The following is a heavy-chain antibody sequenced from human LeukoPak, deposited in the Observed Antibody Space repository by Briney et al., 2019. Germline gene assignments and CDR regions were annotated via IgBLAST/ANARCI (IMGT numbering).Heavy chain of an antibody. V-gene: IGHV3-23*01. CDR1: GFTFSSFG. CDR3: ARGGFYYHYYFDF. Sequence: PGGSLRLSCAASGFTFSSFGMNWVRQVPGKGLEWVSGISASGSSRYYADSVKGRSTISRDNSNNTLYLQMNSLRGEDTAVYYCARGGFYYHYYFDFWGQGTLVTVSS. J-gene: IGHJ4*02. D-gene: IGHD3-22*01. CDR2: ISASGSSR.